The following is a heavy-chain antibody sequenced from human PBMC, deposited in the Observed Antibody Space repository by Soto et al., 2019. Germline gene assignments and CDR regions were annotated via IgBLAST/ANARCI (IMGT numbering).Heavy chain of an antibody. CDR1: GYTFTGYY. CDR3: ARGSIVVVPAAKGWFDP. Sequence: ASVKVSCKASGYTFTGYYMHWVRQAPGQGLEWMGWINPNSGGTNYAQKFQGWVTMTRDTSISTAYVELSRLRSDDTAVYYCARGSIVVVPAAKGWFDPWGQGTLVTVSS. CDR2: INPNSGGT. J-gene: IGHJ5*02. D-gene: IGHD2-2*01. V-gene: IGHV1-2*04.